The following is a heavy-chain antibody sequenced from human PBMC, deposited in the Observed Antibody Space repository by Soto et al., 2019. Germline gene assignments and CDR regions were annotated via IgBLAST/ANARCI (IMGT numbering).Heavy chain of an antibody. J-gene: IGHJ3*02. CDR1: GFAFSNAW. D-gene: IGHD2-15*01. Sequence: GGSLRLSCAASGFAFSNAWMSWVRQAPGKGLEWVGRIKSKTDGGTTDYAAPVKGRFTISRDDSKNTLYLQMNSLKTEDTAVYYCTTLPPYCSGGSCSGADIWGQGTMVTVSS. V-gene: IGHV3-15*01. CDR3: TTLPPYCSGGSCSGADI. CDR2: IKSKTDGGTT.